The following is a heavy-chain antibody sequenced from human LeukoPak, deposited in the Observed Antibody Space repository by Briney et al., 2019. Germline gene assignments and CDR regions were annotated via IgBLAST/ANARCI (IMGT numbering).Heavy chain of an antibody. Sequence: GGSLRLSCAASGFTFSSYAVSWVRQAPGKGLEWVSAISGSGGSTYYADSVKGRFTISRDNSKNTLYLQMNSPRAEDMAVYYCAKNRGFGSGYYFDYWGQGTLVTVSS. CDR3: AKNRGFGSGYYFDY. J-gene: IGHJ4*02. D-gene: IGHD3-22*01. CDR1: GFTFSSYA. V-gene: IGHV3-23*01. CDR2: ISGSGGST.